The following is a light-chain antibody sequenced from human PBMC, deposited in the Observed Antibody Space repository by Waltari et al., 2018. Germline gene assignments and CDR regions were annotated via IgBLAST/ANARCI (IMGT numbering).Light chain of an antibody. V-gene: IGKV1-39*01. CDR3: QQSYSTPRT. J-gene: IGKJ4*01. Sequence: DIQMTQSPSSLSASVGDRVTITCRASQGINNYLNWYQQKPGKATNLLIYAASSLHSGDPSRFSGSGSGTDFTLTISSLQPEDFATYYCQQSYSTPRTFGGGTKVEIK. CDR2: AAS. CDR1: QGINNY.